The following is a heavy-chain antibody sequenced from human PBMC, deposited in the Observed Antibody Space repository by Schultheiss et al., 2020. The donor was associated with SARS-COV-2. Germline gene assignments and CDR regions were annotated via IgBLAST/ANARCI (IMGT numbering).Heavy chain of an antibody. CDR1: GFTFSSYA. V-gene: IGHV3-30*01. D-gene: IGHD3-16*01. Sequence: GGSLRLSCAASGFTFSSYAMHWVRQAPGKGLEWVAVISYDGSNKYYADSVKGRFTISRDNSKNTLYLQMNSLRAEDTAVYYCARESRGISFDYWGQGTLVTVSS. CDR3: ARESRGISFDY. CDR2: ISYDGSNK. J-gene: IGHJ4*02.